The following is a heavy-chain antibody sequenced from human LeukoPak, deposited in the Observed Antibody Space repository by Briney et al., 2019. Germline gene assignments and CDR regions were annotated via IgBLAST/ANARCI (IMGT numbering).Heavy chain of an antibody. V-gene: IGHV3-15*01. CDR1: GFTFSNAW. J-gene: IGHJ3*02. CDR2: IRSEAYGGTT. D-gene: IGHD1-26*01. Sequence: GGSLRLSCVVSGFTFSNAWMSWVRLAPGKGLEWVGCIRSEAYGGTTDYTAPVKGRFTISRDDSKNTLYLQMNSLKTEDTAVYYCATDGFSGSYSSFDIWGQGTMVTVS. CDR3: ATDGFSGSYSSFDI.